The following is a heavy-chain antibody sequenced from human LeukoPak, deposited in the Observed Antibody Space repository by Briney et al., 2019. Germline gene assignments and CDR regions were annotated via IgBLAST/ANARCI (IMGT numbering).Heavy chain of an antibody. CDR1: GFSFSSSC. CDR2: IKPDGSEK. CDR3: ARDTVGATDY. Sequence: GGSLRLSCAASGFSFSSSCMSWVRQAPGKGLEWVANIKPDGSEKYYVDSVKGRFTISRDNAKKSLYLQMNSLRVEDTALYYCARDTVGATDYWGQGTLVTVSS. J-gene: IGHJ4*02. V-gene: IGHV3-7*01. D-gene: IGHD1-26*01.